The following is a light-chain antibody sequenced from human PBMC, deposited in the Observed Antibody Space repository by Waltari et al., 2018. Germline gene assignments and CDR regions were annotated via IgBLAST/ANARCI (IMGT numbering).Light chain of an antibody. Sequence: SYELTQSPSVSLSPGQTARITCSGDSLPTKHAYWYQKKPGQAPVLIIFKDRERPSGIPERFSGSTSGTTVTLTITGVQAEDEADYYCLSPETRGSWVFGGGTKLTVL. CDR2: KDR. CDR3: LSPETRGSWV. V-gene: IGLV3-25*03. CDR1: SLPTKH. J-gene: IGLJ2*01.